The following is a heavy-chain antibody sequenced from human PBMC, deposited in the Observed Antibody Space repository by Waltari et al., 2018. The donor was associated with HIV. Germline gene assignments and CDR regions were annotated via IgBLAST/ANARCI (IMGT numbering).Heavy chain of an antibody. Sequence: EVQVVESGGGLVQPGGSLRLSCVASGFTFSSYEMNWVRQAPGKGLEWVSYISSSGSTIYFADSVKGRFTMSRDNAKNSLYLRMNSLRAEDTAVYYCARAFMIRGTGAFDIWGQGTMVTVSS. J-gene: IGHJ3*02. CDR1: GFTFSSYE. D-gene: IGHD3-10*01. CDR2: ISSSGSTI. CDR3: ARAFMIRGTGAFDI. V-gene: IGHV3-48*03.